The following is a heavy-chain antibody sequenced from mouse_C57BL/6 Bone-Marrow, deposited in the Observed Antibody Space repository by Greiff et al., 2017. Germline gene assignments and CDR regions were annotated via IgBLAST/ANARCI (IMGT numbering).Heavy chain of an antibody. J-gene: IGHJ4*01. CDR3: ARWLLQAMDY. CDR2: ISYDGSN. Sequence: EVQRVESGPGLVKPSQSLSLTCSVTGYSITSGYYWNWIRQFPGNKLEWMGYISYDGSNNYNPSLKNRISITRDTSKNQFFLKLNSVTTEDTATYYCARWLLQAMDYWGQGTSVTVSS. D-gene: IGHD2-3*01. V-gene: IGHV3-6*01. CDR1: GYSITSGYY.